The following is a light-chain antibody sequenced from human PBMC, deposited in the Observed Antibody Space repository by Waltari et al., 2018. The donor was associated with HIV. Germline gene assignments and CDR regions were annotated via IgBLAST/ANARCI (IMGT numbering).Light chain of an antibody. J-gene: IGLJ3*02. CDR2: SNK. CDR3: AAWDDSLNGRV. V-gene: IGLV1-44*01. Sequence: QSVLTQPPSASGTPGQRVTISRSGSSSNIGGNTVNRYQQRPGTPPKLLIYSNKPRPSGVPDRFSGSKSGTSASLAISGLQSEDEADYDCAAWDDSLNGRVFGGGTKLTVL. CDR1: SSNIGGNT.